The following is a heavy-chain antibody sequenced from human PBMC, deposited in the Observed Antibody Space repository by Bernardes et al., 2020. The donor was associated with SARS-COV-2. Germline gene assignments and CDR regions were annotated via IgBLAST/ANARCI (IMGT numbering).Heavy chain of an antibody. CDR2: VSWDGSST. J-gene: IGHJ3*01. Sequence: GSLRLSCAASGFTFEDYTMHWVRQIPGKGLEWVSLVSWDGSSTNYADSVKGRFIISRDSSRNTLHLQMNSLRKEDTALYYCATERQSLTIFGVGHDAFDFWGQGTTVTVSS. D-gene: IGHD3-3*01. V-gene: IGHV3-43*01. CDR3: ATERQSLTIFGVGHDAFDF. CDR1: GFTFEDYT.